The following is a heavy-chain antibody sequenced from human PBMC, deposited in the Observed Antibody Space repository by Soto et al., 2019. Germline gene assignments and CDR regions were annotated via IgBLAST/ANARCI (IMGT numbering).Heavy chain of an antibody. CDR2: ISYEGSHT. Sequence: QVQLVESGGGVVQPGRSLRLSCAASGFIFSSYGMHWVRQSPGKGMEWVAVISYEGSHTYYADSVKGRFTITTDNSRNTLYLQMNSLRPEDTAVYSCAKEVHCGGGRCSWSEGFDYWGQGPLLTVSS. V-gene: IGHV3-30*18. D-gene: IGHD2-15*01. CDR3: AKEVHCGGGRCSWSEGFDY. J-gene: IGHJ4*02. CDR1: GFIFSSYG.